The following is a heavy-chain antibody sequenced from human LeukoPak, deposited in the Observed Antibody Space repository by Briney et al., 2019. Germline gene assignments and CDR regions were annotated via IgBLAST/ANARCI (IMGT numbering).Heavy chain of an antibody. CDR2: IDISGGST. D-gene: IGHD1-1*01. Sequence: GGSLRLSCAASGFTVSSNHMSWVRQAPGKGLEWVSSIDISGGSTYYADSVQGRFTISRDNSKNTLYLQMNSLRAEDTALYYCANEVRPNDYWGQGTLVTVSS. CDR3: ANEVRPNDY. J-gene: IGHJ4*02. CDR1: GFTVSSNH. V-gene: IGHV3-23*01.